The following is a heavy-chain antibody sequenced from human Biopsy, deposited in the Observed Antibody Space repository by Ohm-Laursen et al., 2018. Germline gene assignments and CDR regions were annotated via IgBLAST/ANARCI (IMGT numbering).Heavy chain of an antibody. CDR1: GYTFTDYF. V-gene: IGHV1-2*02. D-gene: IGHD3-16*02. Sequence: GASVKASCKASGYTFTDYFLHWVRQAPGQGPEWMGWISPTSGGTNYAQKFQDRATMIRDTSATTGYMELSSLRSDDPAVYYCARDIMNPIGGLVARSDVFDVWGQGTMVTVSS. CDR3: ARDIMNPIGGLVARSDVFDV. CDR2: ISPTSGGT. J-gene: IGHJ3*01.